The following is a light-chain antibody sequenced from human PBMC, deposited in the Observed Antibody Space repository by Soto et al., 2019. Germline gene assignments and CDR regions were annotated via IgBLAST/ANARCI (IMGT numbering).Light chain of an antibody. CDR2: GAS. V-gene: IGKV3-15*01. CDR1: QSISSE. CDR3: QQGHNCPLT. J-gene: IGKJ2*01. Sequence: EIVMTQSPATLSVSPGESATLSCRASQSISSELAWYQQKPGQPPRLLIYGASTRATGVPARFTGSGSGSVFTLTISGLQSEEFGDYSCQQGHNCPLTFGQGTRLEI.